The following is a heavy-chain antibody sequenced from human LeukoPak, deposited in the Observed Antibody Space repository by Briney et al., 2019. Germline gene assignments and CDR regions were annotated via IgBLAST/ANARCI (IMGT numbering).Heavy chain of an antibody. Sequence: GGSLRLSCAASGFTFSSYSMSWVRQAPGKGLEWVANINQDGSEKYYVDSVKGRFTISRDNAKNSLYLQMNSLRAEDTAVYYCARPGIAVPGAFDIWGQGTMVTVSS. V-gene: IGHV3-7*01. J-gene: IGHJ3*02. CDR3: ARPGIAVPGAFDI. D-gene: IGHD6-19*01. CDR2: INQDGSEK. CDR1: GFTFSSYS.